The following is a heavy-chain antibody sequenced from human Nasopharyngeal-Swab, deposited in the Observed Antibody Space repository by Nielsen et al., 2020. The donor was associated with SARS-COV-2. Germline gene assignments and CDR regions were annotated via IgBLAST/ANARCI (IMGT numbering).Heavy chain of an antibody. Sequence: VRQAPGQGLEWMGRINPNSGGTNYAQKFQGRVTMTRDTSTSTVYMELSSLRSEDTAVYYCARVFRWGAFDYWGQGTLVTVSS. V-gene: IGHV1-2*06. CDR2: INPNSGGT. CDR3: ARVFRWGAFDY. J-gene: IGHJ4*02. D-gene: IGHD3-16*01.